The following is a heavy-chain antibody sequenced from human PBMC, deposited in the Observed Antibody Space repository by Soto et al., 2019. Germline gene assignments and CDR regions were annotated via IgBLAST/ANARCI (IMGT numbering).Heavy chain of an antibody. V-gene: IGHV1-45*02. D-gene: IGHD3-3*01. CDR3: ARSITIFGVAMAPNDAFDI. Sequence: ASVKVSCKASGYTFTYRYLHWVRQAPGQALEWMGWITPFNGNTNYAQKFQDRVTITRDRSMSTAYIELSSLRSEDTAMYYCARSITIFGVAMAPNDAFDIWGQGTMVTVSS. CDR1: GYTFTYRY. CDR2: ITPFNGNT. J-gene: IGHJ3*02.